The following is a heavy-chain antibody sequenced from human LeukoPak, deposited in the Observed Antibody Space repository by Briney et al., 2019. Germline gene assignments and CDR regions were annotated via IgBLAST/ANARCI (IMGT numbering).Heavy chain of an antibody. Sequence: ASVKVSCKTSGYTFTSYYIHWVRQAPGQGLDWMGMIRPSGGSTNYAQKFQGRVTITADESTSTAYMELSSLRSEDTAVYYCARDFKGDCSSTSCYRYYYYGMDVWGQGTTVTVSS. CDR1: GYTFTSYY. CDR3: ARDFKGDCSSTSCYRYYYYGMDV. CDR2: IRPSGGST. J-gene: IGHJ6*02. V-gene: IGHV1-46*01. D-gene: IGHD2-2*02.